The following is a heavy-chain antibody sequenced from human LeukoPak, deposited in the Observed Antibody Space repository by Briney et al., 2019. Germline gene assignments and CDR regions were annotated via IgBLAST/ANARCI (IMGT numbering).Heavy chain of an antibody. J-gene: IGHJ4*02. CDR3: AAWTAGDNY. CDR2: ISPDGNTE. V-gene: IGHV3-7*03. CDR1: GNYW. D-gene: IGHD3/OR15-3a*01. Sequence: PGGSLRLSCAASGNYWMHWVRQAPGKGLEWVANISPDGNTERFVASVKGRFTMSRDYAKNSLFLQMSSLRAEDTAVYYCAAWTAGDNYWGQGTRVTVSS.